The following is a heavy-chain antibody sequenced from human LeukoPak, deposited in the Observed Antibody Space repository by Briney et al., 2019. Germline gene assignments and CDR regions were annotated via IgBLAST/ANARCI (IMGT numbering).Heavy chain of an antibody. V-gene: IGHV1-18*01. CDR1: GFTFTSYG. Sequence: ASVKVSCKASGFTFTSYGISWVRQAPGQGLEWMGWVSAYNGDTKYAQKVQGRVTMTTDTPTSTAYMELRSLRSDDTAVYYCARVGEYHLLYYFDYWGQGTLVTVSS. J-gene: IGHJ4*02. D-gene: IGHD2-2*01. CDR2: VSAYNGDT. CDR3: ARVGEYHLLYYFDY.